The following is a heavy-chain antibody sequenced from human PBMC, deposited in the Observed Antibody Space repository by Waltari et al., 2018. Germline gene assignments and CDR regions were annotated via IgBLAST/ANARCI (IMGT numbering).Heavy chain of an antibody. V-gene: IGHV3-30-3*01. Sequence: QVQLVESGGGVVQPGRSLRLSCAASGFTFSSYAMHWVRQAPGKGLEWVAVISYDGSNKYYADSVKGRFTISRDNSKNTLYLQMNSLRAEDTAVYYCAKGSSGWYAGDNWFDPWGQGTLVTVSS. J-gene: IGHJ5*02. CDR1: GFTFSSYA. CDR3: AKGSSGWYAGDNWFDP. D-gene: IGHD6-19*01. CDR2: ISYDGSNK.